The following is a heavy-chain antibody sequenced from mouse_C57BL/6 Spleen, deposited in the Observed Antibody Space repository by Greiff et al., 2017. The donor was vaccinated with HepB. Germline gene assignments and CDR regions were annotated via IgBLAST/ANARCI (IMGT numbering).Heavy chain of an antibody. CDR1: GYTFTDYN. J-gene: IGHJ1*03. CDR2: INPNNGGT. Sequence: VQLQQSGPELVKPGASVKIPCKASGYTFTDYNMDWVKQSHGKSLEWIGDINPNNGGTIYNQKFKGKATLTVDKSSSTAYMELRSLTSEDTAVYYCARPPYGNYVRYFDVWGTGTTVTASS. CDR3: ARPPYGNYVRYFDV. D-gene: IGHD2-1*01. V-gene: IGHV1-18*01.